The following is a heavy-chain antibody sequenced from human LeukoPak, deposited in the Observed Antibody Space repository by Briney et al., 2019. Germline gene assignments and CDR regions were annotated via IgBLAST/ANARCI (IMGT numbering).Heavy chain of an antibody. V-gene: IGHV3-21*01. CDR1: GFTFDDYA. D-gene: IGHD6-13*01. CDR3: ARDASDSSSWGEDY. CDR2: ISSSSSHI. Sequence: GRSLRLSCAASGFTFDDYAMHWVRQAPGKGLEWVSLISSSSSHIYYADSVKGRFTISRDNAKNSLYLQMNSLRAEDTAVYYCARDASDSSSWGEDYWGQGTLVTVSS. J-gene: IGHJ4*02.